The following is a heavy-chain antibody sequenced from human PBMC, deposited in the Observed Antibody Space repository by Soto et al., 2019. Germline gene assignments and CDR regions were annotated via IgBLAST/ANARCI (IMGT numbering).Heavy chain of an antibody. J-gene: IGHJ4*02. CDR3: ARVGYGDYS. Sequence: QVQLVQSEAEVKKPGSSVKVSCKASGGTFSSYTISWVRQAPGQGLEWMGRIIPILGIANYAQKFQGRVTITADKTTSTAYMELSSLRAEDTAVYYCARVGYGDYSWGQGPLVTVSS. CDR2: IIPILGIA. CDR1: GGTFSSYT. V-gene: IGHV1-69*02. D-gene: IGHD4-17*01.